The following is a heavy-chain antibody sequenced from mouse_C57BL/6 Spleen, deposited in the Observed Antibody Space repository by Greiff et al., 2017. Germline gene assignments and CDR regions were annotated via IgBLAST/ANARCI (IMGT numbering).Heavy chain of an antibody. CDR3: TRELREFAY. V-gene: IGHV14-4*01. J-gene: IGHJ3*01. Sequence: VQLQQSGAELVRPGASVKLSCTASGFNIKDDYMHWVKQRPEQGLEWIGWIDPENGDTEYASKFQGKATITADTSSSTAYLQLSSLTSEDTAVYYCTRELREFAYWGQGTLVTVSA. CDR1: GFNIKDDY. CDR2: IDPENGDT.